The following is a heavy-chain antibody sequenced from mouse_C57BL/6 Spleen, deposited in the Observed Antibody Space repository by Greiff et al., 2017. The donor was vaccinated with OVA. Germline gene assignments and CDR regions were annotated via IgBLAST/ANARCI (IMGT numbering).Heavy chain of an antibody. D-gene: IGHD1-1*01. V-gene: IGHV1-82*01. Sequence: QVQLKQSGPELVKPGASVKISCKASGYAFSSSWMNWVKQRPGKGLEWIGRIYPGDGDTNYNGKFKGKATLTADKSSSTAYMQLSSLTSEDSAVYFCARVGSSPWYFDVWGTGTTVTVSS. CDR2: IYPGDGDT. CDR3: ARVGSSPWYFDV. CDR1: GYAFSSSW. J-gene: IGHJ1*03.